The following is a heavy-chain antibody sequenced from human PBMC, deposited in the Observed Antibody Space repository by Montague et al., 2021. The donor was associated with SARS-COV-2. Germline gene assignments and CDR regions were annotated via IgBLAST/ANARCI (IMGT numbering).Heavy chain of an antibody. J-gene: IGHJ6*02. Sequence: SETLSLTCSILVTVSCNSGSYRKCTRLNSSHGYNSYASICYSRRTYYSPSLKSRVTISADTSQKQFSLKLRSVTAADTAVYYCARTSKFRENEGNYYYNALDVWGQGTTVTVSS. CDR2: ICYSRRT. CDR1: VTVSCNSGSY. D-gene: IGHD2-21*01. CDR3: ARTSKFRENEGNYYYNALDV. V-gene: IGHV4-38-2*01.